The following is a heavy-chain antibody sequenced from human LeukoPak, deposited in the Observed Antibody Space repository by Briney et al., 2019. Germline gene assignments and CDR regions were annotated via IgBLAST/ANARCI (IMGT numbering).Heavy chain of an antibody. Sequence: GESLKISCQGSGYSFTSYWIGWVGQMPGKGLDWMGILFHGDSDTRYSPSFQGQVTISADKSISTAYLQWSSLKASDTAMYYCARATYYYDSSGYYRPLPAEYFQHWGQGTLVTVSS. CDR2: LFHGDSDT. CDR1: GYSFTSYW. D-gene: IGHD3-22*01. CDR3: ARATYYYDSSGYYRPLPAEYFQH. J-gene: IGHJ1*01. V-gene: IGHV5-51*01.